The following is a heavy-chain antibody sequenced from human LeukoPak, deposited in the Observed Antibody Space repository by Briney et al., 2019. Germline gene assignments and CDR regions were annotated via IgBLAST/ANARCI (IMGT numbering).Heavy chain of an antibody. CDR3: ARGRGRHSSGFDY. J-gene: IGHJ4*02. V-gene: IGHV6-1*01. D-gene: IGHD6-19*01. CDR1: GDSVSSNSAA. CDR2: TYYRSKWYN. Sequence: SQTLSLTCAISGDSVSSNSAAWNWIRRSPSRGLEWLGRTYYRSKWYNDYAVSVKSRITINPDTSKNQFSLQLNSVTPEDTAVYYCARGRGRHSSGFDYWGQGTLVTVSS.